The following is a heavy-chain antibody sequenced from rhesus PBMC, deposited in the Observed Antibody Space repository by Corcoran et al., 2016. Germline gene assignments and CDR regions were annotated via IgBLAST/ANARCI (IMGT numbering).Heavy chain of an antibody. D-gene: IGHD6S26*01. V-gene: IGHV4S7*01. CDR1: GGSISDRFY. CDR3: ARDGSSGWSSEDYFDY. CDR2: IYGRGGST. Sequence: QVQLQESGPGLVKPSETLSLTCAVSGGSISDRFYWSWLRPPPGKVREWIGYIYGRGGSTYNNPSLKRRVTISKDTSKNQFSLKLSSVTAADTAVYYCARDGSSGWSSEDYFDYWGQGVLVTVSS. J-gene: IGHJ4*01.